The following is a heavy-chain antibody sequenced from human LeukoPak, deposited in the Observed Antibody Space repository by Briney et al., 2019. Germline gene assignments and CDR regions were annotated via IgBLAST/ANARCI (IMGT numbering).Heavy chain of an antibody. D-gene: IGHD6-13*01. CDR1: GGSIGSSNW. J-gene: IGHJ4*02. Sequence: PSETLSLTCAVSGGSIGSSNWWSWVRPPPGKGLEWIGEIYHSGSTNYNPSLRSRVTISVDKSKNQFSLKLSSVTAADTAVYYCARWYSSSWQFDYWGQGTLVTVSS. CDR3: ARWYSSSWQFDY. CDR2: IYHSGST. V-gene: IGHV4-4*02.